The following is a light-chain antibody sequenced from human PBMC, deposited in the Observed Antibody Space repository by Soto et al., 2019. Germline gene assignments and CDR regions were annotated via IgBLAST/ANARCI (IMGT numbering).Light chain of an antibody. J-gene: IGLJ3*02. CDR3: SSYTSSSTPWV. V-gene: IGLV2-14*01. CDR1: SSDVGGYNY. Sequence: QSALTQPASVSGSPGQSITISCTGTSSDVGGYNYVSWYQQHPGKAPKLMIYEVSNRPSGVSNRFSGSKSGNTASLTISGXXAEDEAXYYCSSYTSSSTPWVFGGGTKLTVL. CDR2: EVS.